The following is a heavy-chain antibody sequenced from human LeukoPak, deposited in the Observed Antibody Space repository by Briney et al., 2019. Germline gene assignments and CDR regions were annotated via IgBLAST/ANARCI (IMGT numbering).Heavy chain of an antibody. D-gene: IGHD6-6*01. CDR3: ARGGGIAAWGYYYYYGMTS. CDR1: GGSFSGYY. CDR2: INHSGST. V-gene: IGHV4-34*01. Sequence: PSETLSLTCAVYGGSFSGYYWSWIRQPPGKGLEWIGEINHSGSTNYNPSLKSRVTISVDTSKNQFSLKLSSMTAADTAVYYCARGGGIAAWGYYYYYGMTSGAKGPRSPSP. J-gene: IGHJ6*02.